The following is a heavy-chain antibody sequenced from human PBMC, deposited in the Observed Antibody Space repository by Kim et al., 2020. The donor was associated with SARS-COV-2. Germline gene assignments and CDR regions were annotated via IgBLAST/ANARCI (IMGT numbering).Heavy chain of an antibody. CDR1: GGTFSSYA. Sequence: SVKVSCKASGGTFSSYAISWVRQAPGQGLEWMGGIIPIFGTANYAQKFQGRVTITADESTSTAYMELSSLRSEDTAVYYCARGRGGVIVPRNGYYFDYWGQGTLVTVSS. J-gene: IGHJ4*02. V-gene: IGHV1-69*13. D-gene: IGHD3-16*02. CDR2: IIPIFGTA. CDR3: ARGRGGVIVPRNGYYFDY.